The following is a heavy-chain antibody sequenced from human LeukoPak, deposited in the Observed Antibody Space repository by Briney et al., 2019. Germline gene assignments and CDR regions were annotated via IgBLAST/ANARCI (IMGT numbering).Heavy chain of an antibody. D-gene: IGHD4-17*01. J-gene: IGHJ5*02. Sequence: PSETLSLTCIVSGGSISSNYCNWIRQPAGQGLDWIGRISSSGSINYNPSLQSRVTMSVNTSKNQFSLKLSSVTAADTAIYYCANTPYGDYNNWFDPWGLGVLVTVSS. CDR1: GGSISSNY. V-gene: IGHV4-4*07. CDR3: ANTPYGDYNNWFDP. CDR2: ISSSGSI.